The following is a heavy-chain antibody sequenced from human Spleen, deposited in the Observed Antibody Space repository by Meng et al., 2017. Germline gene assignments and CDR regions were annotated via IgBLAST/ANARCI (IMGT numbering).Heavy chain of an antibody. CDR1: VNSISSGTYY. CDR2: CYSSWSP. J-gene: IGHJ4*02. Sequence: VQRRESGPEPVKPVQTLSLACAFSVNSISSGTYYWGWIRQHPGKALELIGNCYSSWSPYFNRSFTSLATISVDSSKNQFSLKLSSVTAADSAVYYCARGPTTVAHDFDYWGQGTLVTVSS. CDR3: ARGPTTVAHDFDY. V-gene: IGHV4-31*01. D-gene: IGHD4-11*01.